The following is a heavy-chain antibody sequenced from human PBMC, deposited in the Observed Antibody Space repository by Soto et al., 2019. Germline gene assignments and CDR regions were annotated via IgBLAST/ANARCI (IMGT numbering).Heavy chain of an antibody. V-gene: IGHV3-23*01. J-gene: IGHJ4*02. CDR1: GFTFSSYS. D-gene: IGHD2-2*01. CDR2: IGTSAST. CDR3: ADISRYCNRSNCD. Sequence: DVRLLESGGGLVQPGGSLRLSCAASGFTFSSYSMSWVRQAPGKGLEWVSTIGTSASTYYGHSVSGRFTISKDNSTNTLYLQMNSLRAEDTAVYFCADISRYCNRSNCDWGQGTVVTVSS.